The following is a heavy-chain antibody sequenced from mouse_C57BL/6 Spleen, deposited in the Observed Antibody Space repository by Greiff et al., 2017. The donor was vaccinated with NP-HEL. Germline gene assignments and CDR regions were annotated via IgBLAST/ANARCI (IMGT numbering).Heavy chain of an antibody. Sequence: EVQLQESGPGLVKPSQSLSLTCSVTGYSITSGYYWNWIRQFPGNKLEWMGYISYDGSNNYNPSLKNRISITRDTSKNQFFLKLNSVTTEDTATYYCARDEGRVFDYWGQGTTLTVSS. CDR1: GYSITSGYY. CDR3: ARDEGRVFDY. V-gene: IGHV3-6*01. CDR2: ISYDGSN. J-gene: IGHJ2*01. D-gene: IGHD3-3*01.